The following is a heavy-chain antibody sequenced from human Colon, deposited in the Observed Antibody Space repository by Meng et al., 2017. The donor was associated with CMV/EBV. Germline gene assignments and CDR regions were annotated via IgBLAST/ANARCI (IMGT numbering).Heavy chain of an antibody. CDR3: ARVKCGTTSCSQGLDP. J-gene: IGHJ5*02. Sequence: YTFTDYYLRWVRPAPGQGLEWMGWINPNGGGTDYARSFQGRVYMTWDTSVTTAHLELYRLTSADTAVYYCARVKCGTTSCSQGLDPWGQGTLVTVSS. CDR1: YTFTDYY. CDR2: INPNGGGT. D-gene: IGHD2-2*01. V-gene: IGHV1-2*02.